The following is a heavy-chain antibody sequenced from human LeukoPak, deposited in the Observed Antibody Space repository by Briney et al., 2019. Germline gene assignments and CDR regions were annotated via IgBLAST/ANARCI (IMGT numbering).Heavy chain of an antibody. Sequence: SETPSLTCTVSGGSISSYYWSWIRQPPGKGLEWIGYIYYSGSTNYNPSLKSRVTISVDTSKNQFSLKLSSVTAADTAVYYCARADYYGSGSYYYYYYYGMDVWGQGTTVTVSS. CDR2: IYYSGST. V-gene: IGHV4-59*01. CDR3: ARADYYGSGSYYYYYYYGMDV. CDR1: GGSISSYY. D-gene: IGHD3-10*01. J-gene: IGHJ6*02.